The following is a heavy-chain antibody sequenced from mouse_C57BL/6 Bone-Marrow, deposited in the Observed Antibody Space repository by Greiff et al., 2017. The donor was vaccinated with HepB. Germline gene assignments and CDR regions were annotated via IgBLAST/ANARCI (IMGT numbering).Heavy chain of an antibody. J-gene: IGHJ4*01. Sequence: EVQGVESGGGLVQPGGSMKLSCVASGFTFSNYWMNWVRQSPEKGLEWVAQIRLKSDNYATHYAESVKGRFTISRDDSKSSVYLQMNNLRAEDTGIYYCTGGAYYSNYEGAMDYWGQGTSVTVSS. CDR1: GFTFSNYW. D-gene: IGHD2-5*01. CDR2: IRLKSDNYAT. V-gene: IGHV6-3*01. CDR3: TGGAYYSNYEGAMDY.